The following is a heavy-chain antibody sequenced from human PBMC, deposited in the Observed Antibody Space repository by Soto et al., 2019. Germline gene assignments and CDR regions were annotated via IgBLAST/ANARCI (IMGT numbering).Heavy chain of an antibody. Sequence: LRVSCTASGFTFNDYAMHWVRQAPGKGLQWVAVISYDGSNKYYADSVKGRFTISRDNSKNTLYLQMNSLRAEDTAVYYCAMRGGYCSSTSCFDYWGQGTLVTVSS. J-gene: IGHJ4*02. CDR1: GFTFNDYA. CDR2: ISYDGSNK. V-gene: IGHV3-30-3*01. CDR3: AMRGGYCSSTSCFDY. D-gene: IGHD2-2*01.